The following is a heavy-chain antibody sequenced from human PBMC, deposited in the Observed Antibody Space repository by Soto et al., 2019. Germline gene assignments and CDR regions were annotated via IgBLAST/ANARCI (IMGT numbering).Heavy chain of an antibody. Sequence: EVQLVESGGGLVQRGGSLRVSCAASGFTLSRYSMNWVRQAPGKGLEWLSYFDPSSKTIYYGASVKGRFIISRDNAKNSLYLQMNSLRDDDTALYYCARGGVATIFGDSWGRGTLVTVSS. CDR1: GFTLSRYS. D-gene: IGHD5-12*01. CDR2: FDPSSKTI. J-gene: IGHJ4*02. V-gene: IGHV3-48*02. CDR3: ARGGVATIFGDS.